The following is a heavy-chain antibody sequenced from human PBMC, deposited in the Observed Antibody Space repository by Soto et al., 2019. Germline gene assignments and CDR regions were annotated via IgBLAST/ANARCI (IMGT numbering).Heavy chain of an antibody. D-gene: IGHD3-16*01. J-gene: IGHJ4*02. CDR3: TREFKNDDRFFED. Sequence: QVQLVESGGGVVQPGRSLRLSCVASGFTFSNDGMQWVRQAPGKGLEWVAVVSSDGGTSIYRDSVKGRFTASRDNSKNTLYLQMNSLRDEDTAVYYCTREFKNDDRFFEDWGQGTLVTVSS. V-gene: IGHV3-30*03. CDR1: GFTFSNDG. CDR2: VSSDGGTS.